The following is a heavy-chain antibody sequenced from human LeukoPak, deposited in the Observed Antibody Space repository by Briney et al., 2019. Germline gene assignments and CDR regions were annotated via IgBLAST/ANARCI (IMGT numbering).Heavy chain of an antibody. V-gene: IGHV3-33*01. CDR3: ARDRGGVVATPCDY. CDR1: GFTFSSYG. D-gene: IGHD5-12*01. J-gene: IGHJ4*02. CDR2: IWYDGSNK. Sequence: PGGSLRLFCAASGFTFSSYGMHWVRQAPGKGLEWVAVIWYDGSNKYYADSVKGRFTISRDNSKNTLYLQMNSLRAEDTAVYYCARDRGGVVATPCDYWGQGTLVTVSS.